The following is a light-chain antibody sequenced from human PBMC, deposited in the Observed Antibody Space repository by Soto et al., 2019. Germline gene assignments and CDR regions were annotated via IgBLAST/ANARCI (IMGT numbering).Light chain of an antibody. J-gene: IGKJ1*01. CDR3: QQYHIYSWT. CDR1: QSISDW. V-gene: IGKV1-5*03. CDR2: RAS. Sequence: DIQMTQTHSTLSASVGDRVTISCRASQSISDWLAWYQQKPGKAPRLLIYRASTLQSGVPSRFRGSGSGTEFTLTISDLQADDFATYYCQQYHIYSWTFGPGTKVDIK.